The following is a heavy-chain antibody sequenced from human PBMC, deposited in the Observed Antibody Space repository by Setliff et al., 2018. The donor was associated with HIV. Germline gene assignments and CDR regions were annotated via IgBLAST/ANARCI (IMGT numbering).Heavy chain of an antibody. D-gene: IGHD2-15*01. Sequence: SETLSLTCTVSGGSISSHYWSWIRQPPVKGLEWVGLIYYTGIPTYNPTLSSRFTISVDTSKNQFSLTLNSVTAADTAFYYCARVSRLHPFDPWGQGVLVTVSS. CDR1: GGSISSHY. CDR2: IYYTGIP. J-gene: IGHJ5*02. CDR3: ARVSRLHPFDP. V-gene: IGHV4-59*11.